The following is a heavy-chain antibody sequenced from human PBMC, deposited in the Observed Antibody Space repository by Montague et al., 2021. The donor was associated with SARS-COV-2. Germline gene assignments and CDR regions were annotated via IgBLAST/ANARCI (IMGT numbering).Heavy chain of an antibody. CDR3: ARGFTTGFYPYWFDL. V-gene: IGHV4-61*02. J-gene: IGHJ5*02. CDR2: IYTSGST. Sequence: TLSLTCTVSGGSISSGSYYWSWIRQPAGKGLEWIGRIYTSGSTNYNPPLKGRVTITMDTSKNEFSLKLRYVTAADTAMYFCARGFTTGFYPYWFDLWGQGALVTVSS. CDR1: GGSISSGSYY. D-gene: IGHD1-14*01.